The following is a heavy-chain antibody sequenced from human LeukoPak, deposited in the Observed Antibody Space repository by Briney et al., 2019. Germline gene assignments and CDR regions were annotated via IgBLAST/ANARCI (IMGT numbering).Heavy chain of an antibody. CDR1: GFTFSDYY. V-gene: IGHV3-11*04. D-gene: IGHD6-13*01. CDR2: ISSSGSTI. Sequence: GGSLRLSCAASGFTFSDYYMSWIRQAPGKGLEWVSYISSSGSTIYYADSVKGRFTISRDNAKNSLYLQMNSLRAEDTAVYYCARAHTHSSSFYGRGDYYYYMDVWGKGTTVTVSS. J-gene: IGHJ6*03. CDR3: ARAHTHSSSFYGRGDYYYYMDV.